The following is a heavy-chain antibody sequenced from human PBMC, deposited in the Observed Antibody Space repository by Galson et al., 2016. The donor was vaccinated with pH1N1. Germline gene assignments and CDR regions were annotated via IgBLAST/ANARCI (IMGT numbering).Heavy chain of an antibody. Sequence: VKVSCKASGYIFISYVIHWVRQAPGQRLEWMGFVNPGNGDTKYSQKFQDRVTITTDTSASTASMEFTSLTSEDRAVYYCAKDRGGSGDFDIWGQGTLVTVSS. J-gene: IGHJ4*02. D-gene: IGHD3-10*01. V-gene: IGHV1-3*01. CDR1: GYIFISYV. CDR3: AKDRGGSGDFDI. CDR2: VNPGNGDT.